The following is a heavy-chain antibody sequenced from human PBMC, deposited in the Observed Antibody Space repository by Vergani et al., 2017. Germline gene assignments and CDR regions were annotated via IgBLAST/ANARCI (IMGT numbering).Heavy chain of an antibody. V-gene: IGHV1-8*01. CDR2: MNPNSGNT. D-gene: IGHD3-3*01. CDR1: GYTFTSYD. CDR3: ARGPSSTIFGVGYNWFDP. Sequence: QVQLVQSGAEVKKPGASVKVSCKASGYTFTSYDINWVRQATGQGLEWMGWMNPNSGNTGYAQKFQGRVTMTRNTAISTAYMELSSLRSEDTAVYYCARGPSSTIFGVGYNWFDPWGQGTLVTVSS. J-gene: IGHJ5*02.